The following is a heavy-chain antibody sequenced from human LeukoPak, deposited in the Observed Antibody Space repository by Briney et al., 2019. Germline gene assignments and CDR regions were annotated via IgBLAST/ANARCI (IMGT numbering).Heavy chain of an antibody. J-gene: IGHJ6*04. CDR1: GGSISSYY. CDR3: ARTNRLRSYYYYGMDV. V-gene: IGHV4-59*01. Sequence: SETLSLTCTVSGGSISSYYWSWIRQPPGKGLEWIGYIYYSGSTNYNPSLKSRVTISVDTSKNQFSLELSSVTAADTAVYYCARTNRLRSYYYYGMDVWGKGTTVTVSS. CDR2: IYYSGST. D-gene: IGHD5-12*01.